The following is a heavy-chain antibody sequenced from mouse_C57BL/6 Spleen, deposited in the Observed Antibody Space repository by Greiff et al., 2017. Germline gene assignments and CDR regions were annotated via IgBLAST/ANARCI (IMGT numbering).Heavy chain of an antibody. J-gene: IGHJ4*01. CDR3: ARRGDYDYGKDYAMDY. V-gene: IGHV1-72*01. CDR1: GYTFTSYW. Sequence: QVPLQQPGAELVKPGASVKLSCKASGYTFTSYWMHWVKQRPGRGLEWIGRIDPNSGGTKYNEKFKSKATLTVDKPSSTAYMQRSSLTSEDSAVYYCARRGDYDYGKDYAMDYWGQGTSVTVSS. CDR2: IDPNSGGT. D-gene: IGHD2-4*01.